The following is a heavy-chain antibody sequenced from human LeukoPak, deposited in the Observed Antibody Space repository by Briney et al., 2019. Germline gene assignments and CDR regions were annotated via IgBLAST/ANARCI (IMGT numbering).Heavy chain of an antibody. V-gene: IGHV4-34*01. J-gene: IGHJ2*01. CDR1: GGSFSGYY. D-gene: IGHD6-19*01. CDR2: INHSGST. Sequence: SETLSLTCAVYGGSFSGYYWSWIRQPPGKGLEWIGKINHSGSTNYSPSLKSRVTISVDTSKNQFSLKLSSVTAADTAVYYCARFVKAVAGRTTRRYFDLWGRGTLVTVSS. CDR3: ARFVKAVAGRTTRRYFDL.